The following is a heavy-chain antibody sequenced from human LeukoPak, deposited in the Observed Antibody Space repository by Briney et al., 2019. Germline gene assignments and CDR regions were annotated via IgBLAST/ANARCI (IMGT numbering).Heavy chain of an antibody. CDR2: IYDSGSS. CDR1: GGSISSYY. V-gene: IGHV4-59*01. D-gene: IGHD3-10*01. J-gene: IGHJ4*02. CDR3: ARAEGSGSYYYPPAFDS. Sequence: KPSETLSLTCSVSGGSISSYYWSWIRQPPGKGLEWIWYIYDSGSSNYNPSLKSRVTISVDTSKNQLSLKLSSVTAADTAVYYCARAEGSGSYYYPPAFDSWGQGTLVTVSS.